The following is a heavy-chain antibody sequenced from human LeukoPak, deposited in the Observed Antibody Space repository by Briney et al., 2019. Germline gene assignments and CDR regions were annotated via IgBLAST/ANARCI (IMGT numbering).Heavy chain of an antibody. CDR2: INPNSGGT. Sequence: ASVEVSCKASGYTFTGYYMHWVRQAPGQGLEWMGWINPNSGGTNYAQKFQGRVTMTRDTSISTAYMELSRLRSDDTAVYHCAREEIVVPAASGDYWGQGTLVTVPS. V-gene: IGHV1-2*02. D-gene: IGHD2-2*01. CDR3: AREEIVVPAASGDY. J-gene: IGHJ4*02. CDR1: GYTFTGYY.